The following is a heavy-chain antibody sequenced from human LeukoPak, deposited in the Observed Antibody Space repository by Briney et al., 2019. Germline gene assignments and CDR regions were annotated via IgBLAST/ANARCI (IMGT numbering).Heavy chain of an antibody. V-gene: IGHV5-51*01. D-gene: IGHD3-22*01. J-gene: IGHJ5*02. CDR2: IYPGDSDT. CDR3: ARVVDYDTSGYQTKSWFDP. Sequence: RGESLKISCKGSGYSFTSYWIGWVRQMPGKGLEWMGIIYPGDSDTRYSPSFQGQVTISADKFLNTAYLQWSSLKASDTAMYYCARVVDYDTSGYQTKSWFDPWGQGTLVTVSS. CDR1: GYSFTSYW.